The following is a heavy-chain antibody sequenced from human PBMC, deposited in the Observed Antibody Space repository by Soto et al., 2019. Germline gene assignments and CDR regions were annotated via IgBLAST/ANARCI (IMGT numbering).Heavy chain of an antibody. V-gene: IGHV3-21*01. D-gene: IGHD4-17*01. CDR1: GFNFRNFN. Sequence: GGSRRLSCEGSGFNFRNFNMIWVRQAPGRGLEWVSSVSGSSSYIYYADSVKGRFTVSRDNANNLVFLQMNGLRPEDTAMYYCARDLRGHYGPWGQGTMVTVS. CDR2: VSGSSSYI. J-gene: IGHJ3*01. CDR3: ARDLRGHYGP.